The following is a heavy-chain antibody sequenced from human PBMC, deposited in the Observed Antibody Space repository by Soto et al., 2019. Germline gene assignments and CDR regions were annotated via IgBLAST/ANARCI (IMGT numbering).Heavy chain of an antibody. D-gene: IGHD2-8*01. CDR1: GDSINSGDYF. CDR3: TTAVVLGLAACTKFAY. V-gene: IGHV4-30-4*08. J-gene: IGHJ4*02. Sequence: QVQLLESGPGLVRPSQTLSLTCNVSGDSINSGDYFWSWIRQTPGKGLEWIGCVHHRGTTFYNPYLTTRITISVNPSNNLFTLNLYSVTAARAAVKFCTTAVVLGLAACTKFAYWGQGTLLTVSS. CDR2: VHHRGTT.